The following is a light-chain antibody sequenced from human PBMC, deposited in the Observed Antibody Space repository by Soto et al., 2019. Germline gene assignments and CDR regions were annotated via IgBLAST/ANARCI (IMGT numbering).Light chain of an antibody. Sequence: DIQMTQSPSSLSASVGDRVTIACRASQSINIYLSWYQQEPGKAPKLLMYDASSLQSGVPSRFSGSGSGTHFTLTISSLQXEDFATYYCQQNYRTPLTFGGGTKVEIK. CDR3: QQNYRTPLT. CDR1: QSINIY. CDR2: DAS. V-gene: IGKV1-39*01. J-gene: IGKJ4*01.